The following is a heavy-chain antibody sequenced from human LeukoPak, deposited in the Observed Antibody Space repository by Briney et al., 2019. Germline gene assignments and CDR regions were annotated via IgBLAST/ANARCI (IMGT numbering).Heavy chain of an antibody. D-gene: IGHD3-3*01. J-gene: IGHJ4*02. CDR1: GYTFTSYG. CDR2: IIPILGIA. V-gene: IGHV1-69*04. Sequence: SVKVSCKASGYTFTSYGISWVRQAPGQGLEWMGRIIPILGIANYAQKFQGRVTITADKSTSTAYMELSSLRSEDTAVYYCAREWTYYDFWSGYGYYFDYWGQGTLVTVSS. CDR3: AREWTYYDFWSGYGYYFDY.